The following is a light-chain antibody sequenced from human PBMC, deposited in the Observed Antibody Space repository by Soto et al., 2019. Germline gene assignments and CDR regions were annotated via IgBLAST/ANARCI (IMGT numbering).Light chain of an antibody. J-gene: IGKJ1*01. V-gene: IGKV3-15*01. Sequence: ETLMTQSAATLSVSPGDRVTLSCRASQSVNSNLAWYQQKPGQAPRLLIYGASTRVTGIPARFSGSGPVTDFTLAISSLQSEDFAIYYCQQYNNWPRSFGHGTKVEI. CDR3: QQYNNWPRS. CDR2: GAS. CDR1: QSVNSN.